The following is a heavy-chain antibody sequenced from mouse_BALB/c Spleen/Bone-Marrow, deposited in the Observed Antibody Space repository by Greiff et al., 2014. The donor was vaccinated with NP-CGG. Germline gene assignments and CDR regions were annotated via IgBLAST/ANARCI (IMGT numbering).Heavy chain of an antibody. CDR3: ATSYYYAGSRGNS. Sequence: QVQLKESGAELVEPGASVKLSCKASGYTFTSYWMHWVKLRPGQGFEWIGEINPSNGGANYNERFKRKATLTVDKSSSTAYMQLSSLTSEDSAVYYCATSYYYAGSRGNSWGQGTTLTVSS. D-gene: IGHD1-1*01. CDR1: GYTFTSYW. V-gene: IGHV1S81*02. CDR2: INPSNGGA. J-gene: IGHJ2*01.